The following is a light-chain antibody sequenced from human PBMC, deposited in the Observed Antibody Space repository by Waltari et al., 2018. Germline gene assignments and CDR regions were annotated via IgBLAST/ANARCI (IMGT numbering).Light chain of an antibody. J-gene: IGLJ2*01. CDR3: ASWDYSLNGVV. V-gene: IGLV1-44*01. CDR2: SNS. Sequence: QPVVTQPPSASGTPGQRVTISCSGSSSNIESNPANWYQQLPGRAPRLLIYSNSHRPSGVPDRFSASTSGRSATLAISGLQSDDEGNYYCASWDYSLNGVVYGGGTKLTVL. CDR1: SSNIESNP.